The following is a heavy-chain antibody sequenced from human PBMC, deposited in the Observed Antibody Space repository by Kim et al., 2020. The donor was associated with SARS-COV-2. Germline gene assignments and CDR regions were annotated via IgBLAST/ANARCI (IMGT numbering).Heavy chain of an antibody. CDR2: IYYSGST. J-gene: IGHJ4*02. Sequence: SETLSLTCTVSGGSVRSGSYFWSWIRQPPGKGLEWIGYIYYSGSTNYNPSLKSRVTMSVDTSKNQLSLKVMSVTAADTAVYYCARAPNDFWSGYPYYYDYWGQGTLVTVSS. CDR3: ARAPNDFWSGYPYYYDY. CDR1: GGSVRSGSYF. D-gene: IGHD3-3*01. V-gene: IGHV4-61*01.